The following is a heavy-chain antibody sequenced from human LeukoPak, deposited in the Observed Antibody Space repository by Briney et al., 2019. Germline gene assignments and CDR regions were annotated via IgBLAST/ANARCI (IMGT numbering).Heavy chain of an antibody. D-gene: IGHD2-15*01. CDR2: IYHSGST. V-gene: IGHV4-38-2*02. CDR3: ARRISGAWFDP. J-gene: IGHJ5*02. CDR1: GFSISSGYY. Sequence: PSETLSLTCSVSGFSISSGYYWGWIRQPPGKGLDWIGIIYHSGSTYYNPSLKSRVTMSVDTSKNQFSLKLSSVTAADTPVYYCARRISGAWFDPWGQGTLVTVSS.